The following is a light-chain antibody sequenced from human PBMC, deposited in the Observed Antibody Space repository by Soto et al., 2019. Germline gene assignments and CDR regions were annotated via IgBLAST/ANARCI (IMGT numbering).Light chain of an antibody. CDR1: QDIRVY. CDR2: SAS. CDR3: HNFNTAHLT. Sequence: DIQMTHSPSSLSASVVDRVTITCRASQDIRVYLAWYQQKPGKVPKLLIYSASTLQSGVPSRFSGSGSGTDFTLTISSLQPEDVATYFCHNFNTAHLTFGQGTRLEMK. J-gene: IGKJ5*01. V-gene: IGKV1-27*01.